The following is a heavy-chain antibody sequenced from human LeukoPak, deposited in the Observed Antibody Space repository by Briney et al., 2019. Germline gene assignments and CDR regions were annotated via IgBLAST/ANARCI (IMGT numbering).Heavy chain of an antibody. V-gene: IGHV4-39*07. D-gene: IGHD3-22*01. J-gene: IGHJ4*02. Sequence: SETLSLTCTVSGGSISSSSYYWGWIRQPPGKGLEWIGRIYTSGNTNYNPSLQSRVTMSLDTSKNQFSLKLSSVTATDTAVYYCARARGGYYYDSSFDYWGQGTLVTVSS. CDR3: ARARGGYYYDSSFDY. CDR2: IYTSGNT. CDR1: GGSISSSSYY.